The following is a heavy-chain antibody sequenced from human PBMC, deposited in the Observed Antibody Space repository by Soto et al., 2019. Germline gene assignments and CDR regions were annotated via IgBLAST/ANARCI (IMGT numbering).Heavy chain of an antibody. CDR1: GGTFSSYT. J-gene: IGHJ4*02. CDR3: ARADSGYAFGFDY. D-gene: IGHD5-12*01. V-gene: IGHV1-69*02. CDR2: IIPILGIA. Sequence: QVQLVQSGAEVKKPGSSVKVSCKASGGTFSSYTISWVRQAPGQGLEWMGRIIPILGIANYAQKFQGRVTITADKSTSTAYMELSSLRSEDTAVYYCARADSGYAFGFDYWGQGPLVTVSS.